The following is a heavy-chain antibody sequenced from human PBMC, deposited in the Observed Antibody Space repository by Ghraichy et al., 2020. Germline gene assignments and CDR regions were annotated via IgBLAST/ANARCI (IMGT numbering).Heavy chain of an antibody. D-gene: IGHD5/OR15-5a*01. CDR1: GGSFSGYY. J-gene: IGHJ6*02. CDR3: ASSVGTGVYGMDV. CDR2: INHSGST. Sequence: SETLSLTCAVYGGSFSGYYWSWIRQPPGKGLEWIGEINHSGSTNYNPSLKSRVTISVDTSKKQFSLKLSSVTAADTAVYYCASSVGTGVYGMDVWVQGATVTVSS. V-gene: IGHV4-34*01.